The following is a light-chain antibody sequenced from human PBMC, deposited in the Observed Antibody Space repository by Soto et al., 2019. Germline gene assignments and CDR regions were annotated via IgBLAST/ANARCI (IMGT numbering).Light chain of an antibody. CDR1: SSDVGNYDL. CDR2: EVT. J-gene: IGLJ1*01. V-gene: IGLV2-23*02. Sequence: QSVLTQPASVSGSPGQSITVSCTGVSSDVGNYDLVSWYQQHPDKAPQLMIYEVTKRPSGVSNRFSGSKSGNTASLTISGLQTEDEADYYCCSYAGRSHYVFGTGTKVTV. CDR3: CSYAGRSHYV.